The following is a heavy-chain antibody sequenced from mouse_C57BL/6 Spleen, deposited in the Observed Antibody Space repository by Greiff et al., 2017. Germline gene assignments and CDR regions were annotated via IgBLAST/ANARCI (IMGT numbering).Heavy chain of an antibody. D-gene: IGHD2-4*01. Sequence: QVQLQQPGAELVRPGSSVKLSCKASGYTFTSYWMHWVKQRPIQGLEWIGNIDPSDSETHYNQKFKDKATLTVDKSSSTAYMQLSSLTSEDSAVYYCERSNYDYDWFAYWGQGTLVTVSA. CDR1: GYTFTSYW. J-gene: IGHJ3*01. CDR3: ERSNYDYDWFAY. CDR2: IDPSDSET. V-gene: IGHV1-52*01.